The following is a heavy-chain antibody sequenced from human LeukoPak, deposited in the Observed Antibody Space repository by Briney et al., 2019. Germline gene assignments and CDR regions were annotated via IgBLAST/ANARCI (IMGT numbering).Heavy chain of an antibody. D-gene: IGHD6-13*01. V-gene: IGHV4-30-4*07. CDR3: ARVRGQQLAPGPLRFDP. Sequence: SETLSLTCAVSGGSIGSGGYSWSWIRQPPGKGLEWIGYIYYSGSTYYNPSLKSRVTISVDTSKNQFSLKLSSVTAADTAVYYCARVRGQQLAPGPLRFDPWGQGTLVTVSS. CDR1: GGSIGSGGYS. CDR2: IYYSGST. J-gene: IGHJ5*02.